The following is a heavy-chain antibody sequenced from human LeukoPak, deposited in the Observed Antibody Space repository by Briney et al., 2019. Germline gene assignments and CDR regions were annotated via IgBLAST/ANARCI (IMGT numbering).Heavy chain of an antibody. CDR2: IYTSGKS. Sequence: SETLSLTCTVSGGSISSDYWSWIRQPAGEGLEWIGRIYTSGKSNCNPSLKSRVTMSVDTSKNQFSLKLNSVTAADTAVYYFARDVGDSGYNYMFDSWGQGTLVTVS. D-gene: IGHD5-12*01. CDR3: ARDVGDSGYNYMFDS. CDR1: GGSISSDY. J-gene: IGHJ4*02. V-gene: IGHV4-4*07.